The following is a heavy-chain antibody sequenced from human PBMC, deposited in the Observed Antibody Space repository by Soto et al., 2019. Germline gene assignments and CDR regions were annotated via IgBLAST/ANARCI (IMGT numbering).Heavy chain of an antibody. Sequence: VQLLDSGGGLVQPGGSLRLSCAASGFTFTITAMSWVRQAPGRGLEGVSAFGGGGTTTNYAASVKGRFTISRDNSMNTLYLQMDSLRAEDTAIYYCTTEHSNSPDNWFDPWGQGTRVTVSS. D-gene: IGHD4-4*01. V-gene: IGHV3-23*01. CDR2: FGGGGTTT. CDR1: GFTFTITA. J-gene: IGHJ5*02. CDR3: TTEHSNSPDNWFDP.